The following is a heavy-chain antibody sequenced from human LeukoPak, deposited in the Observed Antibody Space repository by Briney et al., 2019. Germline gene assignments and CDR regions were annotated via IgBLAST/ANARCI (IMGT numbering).Heavy chain of an antibody. CDR3: ARLARSYYYDTSGFDAFDV. J-gene: IGHJ3*01. V-gene: IGHV4-59*08. Sequence: NPSETLSLTCNVSGDPINSHFWTWIRQPPGKGLEYIGYIYYTGSTNYNPSLKGRVTISIDTSRNQFSLRLSSVTAADTAVFYCARLARSYYYDTSGFDAFDVWSPGALVTVSS. D-gene: IGHD3-22*01. CDR2: IYYTGST. CDR1: GDPINSHF.